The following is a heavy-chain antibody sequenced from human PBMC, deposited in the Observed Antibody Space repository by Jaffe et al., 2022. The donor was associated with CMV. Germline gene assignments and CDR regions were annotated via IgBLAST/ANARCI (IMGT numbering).Heavy chain of an antibody. CDR1: GFTFSSYS. CDR3: ARDQAAKFEYYYYYGMDV. J-gene: IGHJ6*02. V-gene: IGHV3-21*01. CDR2: ISSSSSYI. Sequence: EVQLVESGGGLVKPGGSLRLSCAASGFTFSSYSMNWVRQAPGKGLEWVSSISSSSSYIYYADSVKGRFTISRDNAKNSLYLQMNSLRAEDTAVYYCARDQAAKFEYYYYYGMDVWGQGTTVTVSS. D-gene: IGHD6-13*01.